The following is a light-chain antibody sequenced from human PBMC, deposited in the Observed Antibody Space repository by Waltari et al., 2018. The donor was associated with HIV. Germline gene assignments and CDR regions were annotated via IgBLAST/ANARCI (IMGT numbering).Light chain of an antibody. CDR2: RNN. CDR1: SSNIGSNY. V-gene: IGLV1-47*01. Sequence: QSVLTQPPSASGTPGQRVTLSCSGSSSNIGSNYVYWYQQLPGTAPKLLIYRNNQRPSGVPDRFSGSKSGTSASLVISGLRSEDEADYYCAAWDDSLSGRVFGGGTKLTVL. CDR3: AAWDDSLSGRV. J-gene: IGLJ3*02.